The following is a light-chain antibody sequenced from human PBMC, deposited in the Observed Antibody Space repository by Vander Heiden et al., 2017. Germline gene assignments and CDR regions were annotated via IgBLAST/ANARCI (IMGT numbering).Light chain of an antibody. V-gene: IGKV1-5*03. CDR2: KAS. CDR3: QQYNRGVT. CDR1: QSISSW. Sequence: DIQMTQSSSTLSASVGVRVTITCRASQSISSWLAWYQQKPGKAPKLLIYKASSLESGVPSRFSGSGSGTEFTLTISSLQPDDFATYYCQQYNRGVTFGPGTKVDIK. J-gene: IGKJ3*01.